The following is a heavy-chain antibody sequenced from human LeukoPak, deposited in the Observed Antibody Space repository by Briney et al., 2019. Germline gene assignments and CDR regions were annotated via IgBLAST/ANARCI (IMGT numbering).Heavy chain of an antibody. CDR3: ARGHYYGSETLLHMDV. V-gene: IGHV1-69*06. J-gene: IGHJ6*03. CDR2: IIPIFGTA. D-gene: IGHD3-10*01. Sequence: SVKVSCKASGGTFSSYAISWVRQAPGQALEWMGGIIPIFGTANYAQKFQGRVTITADKSTITAYMEQSSLRSEDTAVYYCARGHYYGSETLLHMDVWGKGTTVTISS. CDR1: GGTFSSYA.